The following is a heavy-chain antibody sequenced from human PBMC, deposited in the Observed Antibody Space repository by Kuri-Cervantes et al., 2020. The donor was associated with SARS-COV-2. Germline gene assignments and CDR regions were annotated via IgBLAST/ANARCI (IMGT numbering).Heavy chain of an antibody. CDR3: ARDLGYYYGSGSPGGLDY. CDR1: GFTFSSYA. J-gene: IGHJ4*02. Sequence: GESLKISCAASGFTFSSYAMHWVRQAPGKGLEWVAVISYDGSNKYYADSVKGRFTISRDNSKNTLYLQMNSLRAEDTAVYYCARDLGYYYGSGSPGGLDYWGQGTLVTVSS. CDR2: ISYDGSNK. D-gene: IGHD3-10*01. V-gene: IGHV3-30*04.